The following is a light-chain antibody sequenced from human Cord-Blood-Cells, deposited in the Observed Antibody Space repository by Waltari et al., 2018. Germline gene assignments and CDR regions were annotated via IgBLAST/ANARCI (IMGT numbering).Light chain of an antibody. CDR3: QQANSCPFT. CDR1: QGISSW. J-gene: IGKJ3*01. V-gene: IGKV1-12*01. Sequence: DFQRTPSPSSGSASVGGRVNTTCRASQGISSWLVWYQQKPGKAPKLLIYAASSWQCGVPSRFSGSGSGTDFTLTISSPQPEDFATYYCQQANSCPFTFGPGTKVDIK. CDR2: AAS.